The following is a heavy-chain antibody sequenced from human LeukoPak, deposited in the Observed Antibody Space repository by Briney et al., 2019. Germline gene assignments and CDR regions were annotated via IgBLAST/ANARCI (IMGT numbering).Heavy chain of an antibody. CDR1: EYTFTGYY. Sequence: ASVRVSCKAYEYTFTGYYMHWVRQAPGQGLEWMGWINPNSGGTNYAEKFQGRVTMTRDTSIRTAYMELTGLTSDDTAIYYCARDRSRDNWFDPWGQGTLVSVSS. V-gene: IGHV1-2*02. J-gene: IGHJ5*02. CDR3: ARDRSRDNWFDP. CDR2: INPNSGGT.